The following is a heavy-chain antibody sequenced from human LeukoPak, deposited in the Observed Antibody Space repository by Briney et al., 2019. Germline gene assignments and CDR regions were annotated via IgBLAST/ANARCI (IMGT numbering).Heavy chain of an antibody. J-gene: IGHJ4*02. D-gene: IGHD6-19*01. CDR3: ARDPRSGWYLDY. CDR2: ISSSGRTI. CDR1: GFTFSSYE. V-gene: IGHV3-48*03. Sequence: GGSLRLSCVASGFTFSSYEMNWVRQAPGKGLEWVSYISSSGRTIYYADSVKGRFTISRDNAKNSLFLQMNSLRAEDTAVYYCARDPRSGWYLDYWGQGTLVTVSS.